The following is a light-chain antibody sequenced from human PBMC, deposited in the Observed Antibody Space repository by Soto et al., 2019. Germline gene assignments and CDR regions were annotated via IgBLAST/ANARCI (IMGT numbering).Light chain of an antibody. Sequence: EVVLTQSPGTLSLSPGERATLSCRASQSVTNNYLPWTKQKPAQAPSPPIFVSSDRATGIPDRFSGSGSGTDFTLTISRLEPEDFAVYYCQQYGSSFPYTFGQGTKLEIK. CDR2: VSS. CDR3: QQYGSSFPYT. J-gene: IGKJ2*01. CDR1: QSVTNNY. V-gene: IGKV3-20*01.